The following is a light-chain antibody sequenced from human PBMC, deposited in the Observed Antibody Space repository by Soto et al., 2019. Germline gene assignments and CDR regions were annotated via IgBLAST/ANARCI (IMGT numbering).Light chain of an antibody. J-gene: IGKJ5*01. Sequence: IQVAQGPSAEPASVGDTVTITCRASQGLKFLAWYQQKPGKAPRLLIYEATNLQSGVPPRFSGSGSGTDFTLTISSRQPEDFATYFCQQENSFAITFGQGTRLE. CDR1: QGLKF. V-gene: IGKV1-12*01. CDR3: QQENSFAIT. CDR2: EAT.